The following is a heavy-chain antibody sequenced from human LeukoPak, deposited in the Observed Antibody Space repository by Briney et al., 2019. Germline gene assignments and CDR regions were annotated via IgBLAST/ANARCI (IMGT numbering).Heavy chain of an antibody. J-gene: IGHJ4*02. D-gene: IGHD1-26*01. V-gene: IGHV3-7*03. CDR2: IKQDGSEE. Sequence: PGGSLRLSCVASGFTFSDYWMSWVRQAPGKGLEWVANIKQDGSEENYVDSVKGRSTISRDNAKNSLYLQLNSLRADDTAVYYCARDSRRVGATGGSDYWGQGTLVTVSS. CDR3: ARDSRRVGATGGSDY. CDR1: GFTFSDYW.